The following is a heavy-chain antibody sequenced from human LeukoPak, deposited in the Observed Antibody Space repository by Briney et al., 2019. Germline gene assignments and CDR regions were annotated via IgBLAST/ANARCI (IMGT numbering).Heavy chain of an antibody. CDR2: INHSGST. J-gene: IGHJ4*02. V-gene: IGHV4-34*01. Sequence: SETLSLTCAVDGGSFSGYYWSWIRQPPGKGLEWNGEINHSGSTNYNPSLKSRVTISVDTSKNQFSLKLSSVTAADTAAYYCAVRGYSYGRRFDYWGQGTLVTVSS. CDR3: AVRGYSYGRRFDY. CDR1: GGSFSGYY. D-gene: IGHD5-18*01.